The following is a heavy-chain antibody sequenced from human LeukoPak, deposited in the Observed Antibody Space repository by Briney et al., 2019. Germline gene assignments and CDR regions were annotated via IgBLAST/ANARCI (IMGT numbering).Heavy chain of an antibody. J-gene: IGHJ4*02. V-gene: IGHV4-34*01. CDR1: GVSFSGYY. D-gene: IGHD2-2*02. CDR3: AARHCSSTSCYKQRLNNFDY. Sequence: SETLSLTCAVYGVSFSGYYWSWIRQPPGKGLEWIGEINHSGSTNYNPSLKSRVTISVDTSKNQFSLKLSSVTAADTAVYYCAARHCSSTSCYKQRLNNFDYWGQGTLVTVSS. CDR2: INHSGST.